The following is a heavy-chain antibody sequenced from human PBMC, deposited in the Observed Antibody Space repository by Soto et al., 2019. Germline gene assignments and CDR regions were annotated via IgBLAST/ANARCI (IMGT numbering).Heavy chain of an antibody. V-gene: IGHV3-21*01. D-gene: IGHD6-6*01. J-gene: IGHJ3*02. Sequence: GGSLRLSCAASGFTFSSYSMNWVRQAPGKGLEWVSSISSSSSYIYYADSVKGRFTISRDNAKNSLYLKMNSLRAEDTAVYYCARWESSSSEAGAFDIWGQGTMVTVSS. CDR3: ARWESSSSEAGAFDI. CDR1: GFTFSSYS. CDR2: ISSSSSYI.